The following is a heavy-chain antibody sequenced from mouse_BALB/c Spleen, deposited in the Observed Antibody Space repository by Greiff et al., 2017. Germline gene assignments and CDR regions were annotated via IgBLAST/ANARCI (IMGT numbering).Heavy chain of an antibody. Sequence: QVQLQQSGPELVRPGASVKMSCKASGYTFTRFWMHWVKQRPGQGLEWIGYVNPSTGYTEYNQKFKDKATLTADKSSSSAYMQLNSLTSEDSAVYYCARWIFITTVVAEDYWGQGTTLTVSS. CDR1: GYTFTRFW. J-gene: IGHJ2*01. CDR2: VNPSTGYT. D-gene: IGHD1-1*01. V-gene: IGHV1-4*01. CDR3: ARWIFITTVVAEDY.